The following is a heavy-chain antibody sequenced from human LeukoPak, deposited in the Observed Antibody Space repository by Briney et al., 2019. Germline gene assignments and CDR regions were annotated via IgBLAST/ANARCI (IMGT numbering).Heavy chain of an antibody. CDR3: ATRYYDTSGYYLGY. J-gene: IGHJ4*02. CDR2: ISGSGSSI. CDR1: GFTFSDYN. V-gene: IGHV3-11*01. D-gene: IGHD3-22*01. Sequence: GGSLRLSCAASGFTFSDYNMSWIRQAPGKGLEWVSYISGSGSSIYYADSVKGRFTISRDNAKKSLYLQMNSLRAEDTAVYYCATRYYDTSGYYLGYWGQGTLVTVSS.